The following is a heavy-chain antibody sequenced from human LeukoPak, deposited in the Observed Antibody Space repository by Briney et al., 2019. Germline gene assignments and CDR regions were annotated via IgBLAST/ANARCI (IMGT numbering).Heavy chain of an antibody. CDR2: ISGSGGST. CDR1: GFTFSSYA. D-gene: IGHD1-26*01. CDR3: ARMVGATRGAFDI. V-gene: IGHV3-23*01. Sequence: GGSLRLSCAASGFTFSSYAMGWVRQAPGKGLEWVSAISGSGGSTYYADSVKGRFTISRDNSKNTLYLQMNSLRAEDTAVYYCARMVGATRGAFDIWGQGTMVTVSS. J-gene: IGHJ3*02.